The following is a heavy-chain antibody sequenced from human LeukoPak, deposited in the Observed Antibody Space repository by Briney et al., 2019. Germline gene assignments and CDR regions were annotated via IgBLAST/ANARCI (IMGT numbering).Heavy chain of an antibody. CDR2: IWYDGSNK. CDR1: GFTFSSYG. J-gene: IGHJ4*02. CDR3: AKVSKLGIFGGGFDY. D-gene: IGHD7-27*01. Sequence: GRSLRLSCAASGFTFSSYGMHWVRQAPGKGLEWVAVIWYDGSNKYYADSVKGRFTISRDNSKNTLYLQMNSLRAEDTAVYYCAKVSKLGIFGGGFDYWGQGTLVTVSS. V-gene: IGHV3-33*06.